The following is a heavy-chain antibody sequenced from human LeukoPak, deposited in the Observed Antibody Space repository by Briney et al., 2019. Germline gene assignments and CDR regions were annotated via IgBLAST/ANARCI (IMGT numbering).Heavy chain of an antibody. CDR2: ISYDGSNK. D-gene: IGHD4-11*01. CDR1: GFTFSSYG. V-gene: IGHV3-30*18. CDR3: AKPYSNYYFDY. J-gene: IGHJ4*02. Sequence: GGSLRLSCAASGFTFSSYGMHWVRQAPGKGLEWVAVISYDGSNKYYADSVKGRFTISRDNSKNTLYLQMNSLRAEDTAVYYCAKPYSNYYFDYWGQGTLVTVSS.